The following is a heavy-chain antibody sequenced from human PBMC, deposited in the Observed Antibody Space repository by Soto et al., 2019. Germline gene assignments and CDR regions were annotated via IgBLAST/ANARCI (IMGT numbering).Heavy chain of an antibody. V-gene: IGHV3-23*01. CDR3: VKDWAVAGIGYLDS. D-gene: IGHD6-19*01. J-gene: IGHJ4*02. CDR2: ISGSGVNS. Sequence: SCVSQKQGKGLEWVSAISGSGVNSYYADSVKGRFTISRDNSKNTLYLQMNTLRAEDTAIYYCVKDWAVAGIGYLDSWGQGTLVTVSS.